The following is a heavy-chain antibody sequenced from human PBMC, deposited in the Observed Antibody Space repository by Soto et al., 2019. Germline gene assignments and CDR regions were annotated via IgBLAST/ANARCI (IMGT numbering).Heavy chain of an antibody. V-gene: IGHV3-33*08. Sequence: VQLVESGGGLVQPGGSLRLSCAASGFTFSSYDMHWVRQAPGKGLEWVAVIWYDGTNKYYADSVKGRFTTSRDNSRNTVSLQMNSLRVEDTAVYYCARWGDNKVFDYWGQGTLVSVSS. D-gene: IGHD3-10*01. CDR2: IWYDGTNK. J-gene: IGHJ4*02. CDR1: GFTFSSYD. CDR3: ARWGDNKVFDY.